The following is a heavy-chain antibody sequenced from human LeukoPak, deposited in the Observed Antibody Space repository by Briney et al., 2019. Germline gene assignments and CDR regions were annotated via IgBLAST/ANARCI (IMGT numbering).Heavy chain of an antibody. CDR2: IRYDGSNK. J-gene: IGHJ4*02. CDR3: AKGGMGVVPAAIYPYYFDY. CDR1: GFTFSSYG. V-gene: IGHV3-30*02. Sequence: PGGSLRLSCAASGFTFSSYGMHWVRQAPGKGLEWVAFIRYDGSNKYYADSVKGRFTISRDNSKNTLYLQMNSLRAEDTAVYYCAKGGMGVVPAAIYPYYFDYWGQGTLVTVSS. D-gene: IGHD2-2*02.